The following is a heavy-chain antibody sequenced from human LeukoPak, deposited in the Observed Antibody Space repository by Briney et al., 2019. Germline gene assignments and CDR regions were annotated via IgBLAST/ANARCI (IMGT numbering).Heavy chain of an antibody. J-gene: IGHJ4*02. CDR1: GFTFSTIG. D-gene: IGHD3-10*01. CDR3: AKVTYGSGYDY. CDR2: ISWNSGSI. V-gene: IGHV3-9*01. Sequence: PGGSLRLSCAASGFTFSTIGMTWVRQAPGKGLEWVSGISWNSGSIGYADSVKGRFTISRDNAKNSLYLQMNSLRAEDTALYYCAKVTYGSGYDYWGQGTLVTVSS.